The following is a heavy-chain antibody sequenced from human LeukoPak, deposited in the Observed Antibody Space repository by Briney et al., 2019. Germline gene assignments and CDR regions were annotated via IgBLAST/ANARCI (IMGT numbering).Heavy chain of an antibody. CDR1: GFSFSSYA. CDR2: ISGSGTNT. V-gene: IGHV3-23*01. Sequence: GGSLRLSCAASGFSFSSYAMSWVRQAPGKGLEWVSGISGSGTNTDYADSVKGRFIISRDNSKNTLYLQMNSLRAEDTAVYYCAKTPAPVFGSKHYFDYWGQGTLVTVSS. D-gene: IGHD3-3*01. J-gene: IGHJ4*02. CDR3: AKTPAPVFGSKHYFDY.